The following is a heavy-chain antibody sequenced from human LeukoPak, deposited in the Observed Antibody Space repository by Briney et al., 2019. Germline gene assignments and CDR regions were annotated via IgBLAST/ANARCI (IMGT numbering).Heavy chain of an antibody. J-gene: IGHJ4*02. V-gene: IGHV3-23*01. CDR3: AKDLSSIAVAEFDY. CDR2: ISGSGGST. D-gene: IGHD6-19*01. CDR1: GFTFSSYA. Sequence: GASLRLSCAASGFTFSSYAMSWVRQAPGKGLEWVSVISGSGGSTYYADSVKGRFTISRDNSKNTLYLQMNTLRAGDTAVYYCAKDLSSIAVAEFDYWGQGTLVTVSS.